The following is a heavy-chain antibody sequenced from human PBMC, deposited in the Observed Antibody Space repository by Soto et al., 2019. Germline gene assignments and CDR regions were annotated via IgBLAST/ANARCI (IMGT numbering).Heavy chain of an antibody. CDR2: IYHSGST. D-gene: IGHD3-9*01. Sequence: PSETLSLTCDVSGGSISSSNWWSWVRQPPGKGMEWIGEIYHSGSTNYNPSLKSRVTISVDKSKNQFSLKLSSVTAADTAVYYCASTNYDILTGYLGLDYWGQGTLVT. J-gene: IGHJ4*02. V-gene: IGHV4-4*02. CDR3: ASTNYDILTGYLGLDY. CDR1: GGSISSSNW.